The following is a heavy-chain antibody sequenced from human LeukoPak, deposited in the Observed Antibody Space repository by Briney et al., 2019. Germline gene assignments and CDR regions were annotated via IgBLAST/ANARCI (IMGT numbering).Heavy chain of an antibody. V-gene: IGHV1-2*02. CDR3: ARDSFRIVGATNGY. Sequence: ASVKVSCKASGHTFTGYYMHWVRQAPGQGLEWMGWINPNSGGTNYAQKFQGRVTMTRDTSISTAYMELSRLRSDDTAVYYCARDSFRIVGATNGYWGQGTLVTVSS. D-gene: IGHD1-26*01. J-gene: IGHJ4*02. CDR2: INPNSGGT. CDR1: GHTFTGYY.